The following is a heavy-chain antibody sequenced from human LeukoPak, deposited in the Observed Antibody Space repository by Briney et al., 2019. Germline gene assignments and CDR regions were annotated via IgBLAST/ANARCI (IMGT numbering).Heavy chain of an antibody. Sequence: GGTLRLSCAASGFTFLNYGMTWVRQAPGKGLEWVATIRHSDYRTFYADSVKGRLSIARDNSKNTLFLQMTSLRADDTAVYYCAKNEGSGLVYYYMDVWGKGTTVTISS. CDR1: GFTFLNYG. CDR2: IRHSDYRT. D-gene: IGHD3-10*01. V-gene: IGHV3-23*01. J-gene: IGHJ6*03. CDR3: AKNEGSGLVYYYMDV.